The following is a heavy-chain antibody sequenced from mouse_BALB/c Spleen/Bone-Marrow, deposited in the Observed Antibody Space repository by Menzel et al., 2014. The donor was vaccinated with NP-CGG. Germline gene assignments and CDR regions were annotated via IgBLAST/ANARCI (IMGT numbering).Heavy chain of an antibody. J-gene: IGHJ3*01. CDR3: ARYDGPAWFAY. CDR2: INPSNGRN. D-gene: IGHD2-3*01. Sequence: QVQLQQSGAELVKPGASVRLSCKASGYSFTSYWIHWVKQRPGQGLEWIGEINPSNGRNNYNEKSKNKATLTVDKSSSTAYMQLSSLTSEDSAVYYCARYDGPAWFAYWGQGTLVTVSA. V-gene: IGHV1S81*02. CDR1: GYSFTSYW.